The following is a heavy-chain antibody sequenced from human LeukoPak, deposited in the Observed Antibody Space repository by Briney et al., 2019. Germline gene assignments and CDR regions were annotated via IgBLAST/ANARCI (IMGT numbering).Heavy chain of an antibody. Sequence: ASVKVSCKASGYTFTSYDINWVRQAPGQGLEWMGWISAYSGNTHYSHKLQGRVTMTTDTSTSTGYMELRSLRSDDTAVYYCASGRYSSSSPHYYYYYMDVWGKGTTVTVSS. CDR1: GYTFTSYD. CDR2: ISAYSGNT. J-gene: IGHJ6*03. D-gene: IGHD6-6*01. CDR3: ASGRYSSSSPHYYYYYMDV. V-gene: IGHV1-18*01.